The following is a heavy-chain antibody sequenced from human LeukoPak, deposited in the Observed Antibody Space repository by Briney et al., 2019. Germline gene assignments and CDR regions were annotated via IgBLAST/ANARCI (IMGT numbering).Heavy chain of an antibody. Sequence: GGSLRLSCAASGFTVSSNYMSWVRQAPGKGLEWVSIIYSGGSTYSADSVKGRFTISRDNSKNTLYLQMNSLRAEDTAVYYCVRVSRLGGSGSYYKRAHWYFDLWGRGTLVTVSS. V-gene: IGHV3-66*01. CDR1: GFTVSSNY. CDR2: IYSGGST. CDR3: VRVSRLGGSGSYYKRAHWYFDL. D-gene: IGHD3-10*01. J-gene: IGHJ2*01.